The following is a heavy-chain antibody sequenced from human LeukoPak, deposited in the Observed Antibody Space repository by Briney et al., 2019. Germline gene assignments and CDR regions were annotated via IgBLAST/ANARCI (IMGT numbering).Heavy chain of an antibody. D-gene: IGHD6-13*01. J-gene: IGHJ4*02. CDR3: ARGRGEYIGSWYVGY. CDR2: INHSGST. Sequence: KPSETLSLTCAVYGGSFSGYYWSSIRQPPGKGLEWIGEINHSGSTNYNPSLKSRVTISVDTSKNQFSLKLSSVTAADTAVYYCARGRGEYIGSWYVGYWGQGTLVTVSS. V-gene: IGHV4-34*01. CDR1: GGSFSGYY.